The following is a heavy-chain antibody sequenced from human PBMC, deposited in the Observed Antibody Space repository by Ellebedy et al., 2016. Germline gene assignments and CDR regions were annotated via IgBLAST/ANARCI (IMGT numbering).Heavy chain of an antibody. CDR2: ICWDGSNQ. CDR1: GFTFSMYG. Sequence: GESLKISXAASGFTFSMYGMQWVRQAPGKGLEWVAVICWDGSNQVYRDSLRGRFTVSRDNSKNTLYLQMNSLRAEDTAVYYCVRDFESLERSGYQKVRFDYWGQGVLVTVSS. CDR3: VRDFESLERSGYQKVRFDY. D-gene: IGHD3-22*01. V-gene: IGHV3-33*01. J-gene: IGHJ4*02.